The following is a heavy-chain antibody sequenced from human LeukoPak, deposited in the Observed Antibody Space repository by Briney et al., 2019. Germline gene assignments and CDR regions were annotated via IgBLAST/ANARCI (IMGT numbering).Heavy chain of an antibody. CDR3: ARGSSGYGDD. CDR1: GGSISSYY. V-gene: IGHV4-59*01. CDR2: IYYSGST. Sequence: PSETLSLTCTVSGGSISSYYWSWIRQPPGKGLEWIGYIYYSGSTNYNPSLKSRVTISVDTSKNQFSLKLSSVTAADTAVYYCARGSSGYGDDRGQGTLVTVSS. J-gene: IGHJ4*02. D-gene: IGHD5-18*01.